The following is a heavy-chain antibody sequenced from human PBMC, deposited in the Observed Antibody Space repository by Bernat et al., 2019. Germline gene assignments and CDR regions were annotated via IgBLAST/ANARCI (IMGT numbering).Heavy chain of an antibody. J-gene: IGHJ4*02. CDR1: GGSISSSSYY. CDR2: IYYSGST. Sequence: QLQLQESGPGLVKPSETLSLTCTVSGGSISSSSYYWGWIRQPPGKGLEWIGYIYYSGSTNYNPSLKSRVTISVDTSKNQFSLKLSSVTAADTAVYYCARDHRDLYCSGGSCYSSGYYFDYWGQGTLVTVSS. CDR3: ARDHRDLYCSGGSCYSSGYYFDY. D-gene: IGHD2-15*01. V-gene: IGHV4-61*05.